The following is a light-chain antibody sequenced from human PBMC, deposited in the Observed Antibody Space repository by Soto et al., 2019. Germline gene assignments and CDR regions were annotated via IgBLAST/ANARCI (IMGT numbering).Light chain of an antibody. V-gene: IGKV1-27*01. Sequence: DIQMTQSPSSLSASVGDRVTITCRASQAINIYLAWYQHKPGKVPELLIYTTSTLQSGVPSRFSGSGSGTDLTLTISSLQPEDVGTYYCQNHNSGPRTFGQGTKVEIK. CDR1: QAINIY. CDR2: TTS. CDR3: QNHNSGPRT. J-gene: IGKJ1*01.